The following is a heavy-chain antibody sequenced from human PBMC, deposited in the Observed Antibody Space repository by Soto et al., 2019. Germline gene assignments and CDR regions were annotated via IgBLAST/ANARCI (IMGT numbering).Heavy chain of an antibody. CDR1: GFTFSSYA. Sequence: GGSLRLSCAASGFTFSSYAMSWVRQAPGKGLEWVSAISGSGGSTYYADSVKGRLTISRDNSKNTLYLQMNSLRAEDTAVYYCASCITMVRGVITPPAFDIWGQGTMVTVSS. D-gene: IGHD3-10*01. CDR2: ISGSGGST. V-gene: IGHV3-23*01. J-gene: IGHJ3*02. CDR3: ASCITMVRGVITPPAFDI.